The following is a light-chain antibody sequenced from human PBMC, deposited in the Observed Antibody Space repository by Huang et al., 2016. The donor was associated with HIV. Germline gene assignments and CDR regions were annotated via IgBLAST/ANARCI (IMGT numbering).Light chain of an antibody. V-gene: IGKV4-1*01. CDR1: QSVLYSSNTKNY. J-gene: IGKJ1*01. CDR2: WAS. CDR3: HQYYKTPQT. Sequence: DIVVTQSPDSLALSLGERAVINCTSSQSVLYSSNTKNYINWYQLKSGQPPKLLIYWASTRESGVPDRFSGSGSGTDFTLTISNLQAEDVAVYYCHQYYKTPQTFGQGTKV.